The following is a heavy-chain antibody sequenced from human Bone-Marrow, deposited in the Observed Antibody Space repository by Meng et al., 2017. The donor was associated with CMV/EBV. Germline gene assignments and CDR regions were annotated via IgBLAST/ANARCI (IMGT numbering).Heavy chain of an antibody. CDR3: ARDAPVITPHHDAFDI. J-gene: IGHJ3*02. D-gene: IGHD4-23*01. CDR2: ISDDGTNT. V-gene: IGHV3-74*01. Sequence: GESLKISCEASGFGFRDYWRHWVRQDSGKGLMWVSRISDDGTNTDYAESVKGRFTISRDNAKSTLYLQMDSLRVEDTAIYYCARDAPVITPHHDAFDIWGQGKLVSVSS. CDR1: GFGFRDYW.